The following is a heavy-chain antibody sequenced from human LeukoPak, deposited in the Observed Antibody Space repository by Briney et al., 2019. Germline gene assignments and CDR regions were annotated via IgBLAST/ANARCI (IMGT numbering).Heavy chain of an antibody. D-gene: IGHD5-24*01. Sequence: GGSLRLSCAASGLTVSSNYMNWVRQAPGKGLEWVSVIYGGGNIYYADSVKGRFTISRDNSKNTLYLQMNSLRAEDTAVYYCARGAGYNYPYYFDYWGQGTLVTVSS. CDR2: IYGGGNI. CDR1: GLTVSSNY. V-gene: IGHV3-53*01. J-gene: IGHJ4*02. CDR3: ARGAGYNYPYYFDY.